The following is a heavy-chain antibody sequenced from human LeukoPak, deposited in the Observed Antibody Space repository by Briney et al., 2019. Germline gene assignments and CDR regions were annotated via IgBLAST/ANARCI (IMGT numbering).Heavy chain of an antibody. J-gene: IGHJ6*02. CDR3: ARDGGGYYFVEGMDV. D-gene: IGHD3-3*01. Sequence: SETLSLTCTVSGSSISSGGYYWSWIRQHPGKGLEWIGYIYYSGSTYYNPSLKSRFTMSVDTSKNQFSLKLSSVTAADTAVYYCARDGGGYYFVEGMDVWGQGTTVTVSS. CDR1: GSSISSGGYY. CDR2: IYYSGST. V-gene: IGHV4-31*03.